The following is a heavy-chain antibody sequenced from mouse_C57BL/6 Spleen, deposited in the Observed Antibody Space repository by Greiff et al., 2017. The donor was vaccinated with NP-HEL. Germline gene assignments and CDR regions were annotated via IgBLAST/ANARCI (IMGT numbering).Heavy chain of an antibody. V-gene: IGHV1-26*01. D-gene: IGHD2-5*01. Sequence: EVQLQQSGPELVKPGASVKISCKASGYTFTDYYMNWVKQSHGKSLEWIGDINPNNGGTSYNQKFKGKATLTVDKSSSTAYMELRSLTSEDSAVYYWAGGDSNSLAYWGQGTLVTVSA. J-gene: IGHJ3*01. CDR3: AGGDSNSLAY. CDR2: INPNNGGT. CDR1: GYTFTDYY.